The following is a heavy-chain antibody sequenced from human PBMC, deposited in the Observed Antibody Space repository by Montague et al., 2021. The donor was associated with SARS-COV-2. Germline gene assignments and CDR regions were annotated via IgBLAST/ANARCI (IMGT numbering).Heavy chain of an antibody. Sequence: TLSLTCAVSGGSISSGTYSWSWIRQPPGKGLEWIGYIYHSGDTYYNPSLKSRVTISVDRSKNQFSLRLSSVTAADTPVYYCARGGGYSDLHYFDYWGQGTLVTVPS. CDR1: GGSISSGTYS. CDR2: IYHSGDT. V-gene: IGHV4-30-2*01. J-gene: IGHJ4*02. D-gene: IGHD4-17*01. CDR3: ARGGGYSDLHYFDY.